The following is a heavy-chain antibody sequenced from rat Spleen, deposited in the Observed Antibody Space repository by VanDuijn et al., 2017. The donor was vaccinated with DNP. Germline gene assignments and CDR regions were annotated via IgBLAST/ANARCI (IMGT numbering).Heavy chain of an antibody. CDR1: GFTFSDYY. CDR2: ISSEGRST. V-gene: IGHV5-22*01. CDR3: ARPYGYNNGGFAY. Sequence: EVQLVESGGGSVQPGRSLKLSCAASGFTFSDYYMAWVRQAPKKGLEWVAYISSEGRSTDYGDSVKGRFTISRDNAKNTLYLQMIGLRSEDTATYYCARPYGYNNGGFAYWGQGTLVTVSS. J-gene: IGHJ3*01. D-gene: IGHD1-4*01.